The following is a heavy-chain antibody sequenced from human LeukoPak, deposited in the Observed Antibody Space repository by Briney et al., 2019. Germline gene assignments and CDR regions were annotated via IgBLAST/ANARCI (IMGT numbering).Heavy chain of an antibody. D-gene: IGHD1-26*01. CDR1: GFTFSSYG. V-gene: IGHV3-30*18. J-gene: IGHJ4*02. Sequence: GGSLRLSCAASGFTFSSYGMHWVRQAPGKGLVWVAVISYDGSNKYYADSVKGRFTISRDNSKNTLYLQMNSLRAEDTAVYYCAKDREGASDYWGQGTLVTVSS. CDR2: ISYDGSNK. CDR3: AKDREGASDY.